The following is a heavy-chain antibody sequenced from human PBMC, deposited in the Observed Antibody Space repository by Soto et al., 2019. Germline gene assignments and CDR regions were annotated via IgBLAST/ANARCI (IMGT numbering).Heavy chain of an antibody. CDR2: IIPIFGTA. D-gene: IGHD6-13*01. J-gene: IGHJ4*02. V-gene: IGHV1-69*13. CDR1: GGTFSSYA. CDR3: ARGGIAVADPSYYFDY. Sequence: AASVKVSCKASGGTFSSYAISWVRQAPGQGLEWMGGIIPIFGTANYAQKFQGRVTITADESTSTAYMELSSLRSEDTAVYYCARGGIAVADPSYYFDYWGQGTLVTVSS.